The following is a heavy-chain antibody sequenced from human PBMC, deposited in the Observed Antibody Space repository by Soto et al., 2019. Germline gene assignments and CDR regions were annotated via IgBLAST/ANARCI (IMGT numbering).Heavy chain of an antibody. J-gene: IGHJ3*02. CDR3: ARSGPDYDDSSAAAFDI. V-gene: IGHV5-51*01. D-gene: IGHD3-22*01. CDR1: GYSFTSYW. CDR2: IYPGDSDT. Sequence: GESLKISCKGSGYSFTSYWSGWVRQVPGKGLEWMGIIYPGDSDTRYSPSCQGQVTISADKSISTAYLQWSSLKASDTSMYYCARSGPDYDDSSAAAFDIWGQGTMVTVSS.